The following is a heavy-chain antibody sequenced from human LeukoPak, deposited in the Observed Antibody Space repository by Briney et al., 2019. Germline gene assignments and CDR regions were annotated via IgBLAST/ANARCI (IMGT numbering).Heavy chain of an antibody. D-gene: IGHD6-13*01. V-gene: IGHV4-34*01. CDR2: INHSGST. CDR1: GGSISSYY. Sequence: SETLSLTCTVSGGSISSYYWSWIRQPPGKGLEWIGEINHSGSTNYNPSLKSRVTISVDTSKNQFSLKLSSVTAADTAVYYCASGGIAAAGPDYWGQGTLVTVSS. J-gene: IGHJ4*02. CDR3: ASGGIAAAGPDY.